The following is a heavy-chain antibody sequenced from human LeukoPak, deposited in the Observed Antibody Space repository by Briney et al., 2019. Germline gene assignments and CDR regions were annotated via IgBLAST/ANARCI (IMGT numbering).Heavy chain of an antibody. CDR3: ARGLSYYDFWSGYWWYFDY. J-gene: IGHJ4*02. CDR2: IKQDGSEK. V-gene: IGHV3-7*01. D-gene: IGHD3-3*01. Sequence: GGSLRLSCAASGFTVSSNYMSWVRQAPGKGLEWVANIKQDGSEKYYVDSVKGRFTISRDNATNSLNLQMNSLRAEDTAVYYCARGLSYYDFWSGYWWYFDYWGQGTLVTVSS. CDR1: GFTVSSNY.